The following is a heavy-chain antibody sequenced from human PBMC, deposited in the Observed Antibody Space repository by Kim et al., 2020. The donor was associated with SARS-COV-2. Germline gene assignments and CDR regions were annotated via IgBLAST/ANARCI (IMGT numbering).Heavy chain of an antibody. CDR2: IYYSGST. Sequence: SETLSLTCTVSGGSISSYYWSWIRQPPGKRLEWIGYIYYSGSTNYNPSLKSRVTISVDTSKNQFSLKLSSVTAADTAVYYCARGRVIWSGYYSPLYFDYWGQGTLVTVSS. CDR3: ARGRVIWSGYYSPLYFDY. V-gene: IGHV4-59*01. J-gene: IGHJ4*02. D-gene: IGHD3-3*01. CDR1: GGSISSYY.